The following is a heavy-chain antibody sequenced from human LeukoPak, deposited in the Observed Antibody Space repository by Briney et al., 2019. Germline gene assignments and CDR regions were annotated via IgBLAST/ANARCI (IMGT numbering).Heavy chain of an antibody. CDR3: ARCLYYDFWSGYYPYYYYYGMDV. V-gene: IGHV1-69*13. CDR1: GGTFSSYA. Sequence: GASVKVSCKASGGTFSSYAISWVRQAPGQGLEWMGGIIPIFGTANYAQKFQGRVTITADESTSTAYMELSSLRSEDTAVYYCARCLYYDFWSGYYPYYYYYGMDVWGQGTTVTVSS. CDR2: IIPIFGTA. J-gene: IGHJ6*02. D-gene: IGHD3-3*01.